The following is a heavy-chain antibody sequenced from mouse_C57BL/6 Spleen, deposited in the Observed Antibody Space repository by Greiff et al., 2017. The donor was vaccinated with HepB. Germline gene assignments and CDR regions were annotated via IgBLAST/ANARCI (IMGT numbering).Heavy chain of an antibody. V-gene: IGHV1-5*01. J-gene: IGHJ2*01. CDR1: GYTFTSYW. Sequence: EVQLQQSGTVLVRPGASVKMSCKTSGYTFTSYWMHWVKQRPGQGLEWIGVINPGNSDTSYNQKFKGKAKLTADTSASTAYMELSSLTNEDSAVYYCTRSGDYYSNDYWGQGTTLTVSS. CDR2: INPGNSDT. D-gene: IGHD2-5*01. CDR3: TRSGDYYSNDY.